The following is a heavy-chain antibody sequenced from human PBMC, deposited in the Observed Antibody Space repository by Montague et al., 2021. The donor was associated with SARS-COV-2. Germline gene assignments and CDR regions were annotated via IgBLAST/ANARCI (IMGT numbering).Heavy chain of an antibody. CDR3: AAYTIGAGGRGS. V-gene: IGHV4-31*03. J-gene: IGHJ1*01. Sequence: TLSLTCSVSGASIRGAYHWSWIRQHPGKDLEWIGHTYDDRPIYYNPXRGGRASISLDTSENRFSLTLTSVTAADTALYYCAAYTIGAGGRGSWGQGALVTVSS. D-gene: IGHD3-16*01. CDR2: TYDDRPI. CDR1: GASIRGAYH.